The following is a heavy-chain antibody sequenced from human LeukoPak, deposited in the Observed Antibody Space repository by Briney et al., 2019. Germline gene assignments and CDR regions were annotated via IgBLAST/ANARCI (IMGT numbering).Heavy chain of an antibody. D-gene: IGHD3-22*01. V-gene: IGHV3-30*04. Sequence: GGSLRLSCAASGFTFSSYAMHWVRQAPGKGLEWVAVISYDGSNKYYADSVKGRFTISRDNFKNTLYLQMNSLRAEDTAVYYCAKPLYYDSSGYNYWGQGTLVTVSS. J-gene: IGHJ4*02. CDR3: AKPLYYDSSGYNY. CDR2: ISYDGSNK. CDR1: GFTFSSYA.